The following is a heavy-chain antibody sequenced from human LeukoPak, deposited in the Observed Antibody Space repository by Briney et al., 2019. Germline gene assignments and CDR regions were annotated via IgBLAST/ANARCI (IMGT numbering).Heavy chain of an antibody. Sequence: GGSLRLSCAASGFTFRNNAMSWVRQAPGKGLEWVSAISAGGDSTYYADAAKGRFTISSDNFKNTLYLQMNSLRVEDTAVYYCAKHERTMNRGVSHLDYWGQGTLVTVSS. J-gene: IGHJ4*02. CDR2: ISAGGDST. D-gene: IGHD3-10*01. V-gene: IGHV3-23*01. CDR1: GFTFRNNA. CDR3: AKHERTMNRGVSHLDY.